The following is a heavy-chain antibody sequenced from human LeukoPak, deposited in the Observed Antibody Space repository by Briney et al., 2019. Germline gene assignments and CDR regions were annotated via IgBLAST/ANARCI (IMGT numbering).Heavy chain of an antibody. Sequence: GGSLRLSCAASGFSFSSYGMHWVRQASGKGLEWVAFIRSDGSKKYYADSVKGRFTISRDSFENSLDLQMNSLRAEDTAVYYCAKTLFSSYGDYLLGDWGQGTLVTVSS. CDR3: AKTLFSSYGDYLLGD. J-gene: IGHJ4*02. V-gene: IGHV3-30*02. D-gene: IGHD4-17*01. CDR2: IRSDGSKK. CDR1: GFSFSSYG.